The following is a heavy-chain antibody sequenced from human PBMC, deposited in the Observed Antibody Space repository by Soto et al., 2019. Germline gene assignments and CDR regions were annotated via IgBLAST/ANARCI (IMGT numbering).Heavy chain of an antibody. CDR3: ARRDCGGDCYSWYY. CDR1: DGSIDSSSYS. D-gene: IGHD2-21*02. Sequence: SETLSLTCTVSDGSIDSSSYSWGWIRQPPGKGLEWIGSINYSGSTYYSPSLKSRVTISIDTSRNQFSLRLSSVTAADTAVYYCARRDCGGDCYSWYYWGQGTLVTVSS. V-gene: IGHV4-39*01. J-gene: IGHJ4*02. CDR2: INYSGST.